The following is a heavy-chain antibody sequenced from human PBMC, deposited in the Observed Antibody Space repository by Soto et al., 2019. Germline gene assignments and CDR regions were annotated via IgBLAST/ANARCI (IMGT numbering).Heavy chain of an antibody. J-gene: IGHJ6*04. D-gene: IGHD4-17*01. Sequence: SETLSLTSTVSGGSISSSSYYWGWIRQPPGKGLEWIGSIYYSGSTYYNPSLKSRVTISVDTSKNQFSLKLSSVTAADTAVYYCARHSLYCDYEGPYYYYGMYVWGKGSTVTVSS. CDR1: GGSISSSSYY. CDR3: ARHSLYCDYEGPYYYYGMYV. V-gene: IGHV4-39*01. CDR2: IYYSGST.